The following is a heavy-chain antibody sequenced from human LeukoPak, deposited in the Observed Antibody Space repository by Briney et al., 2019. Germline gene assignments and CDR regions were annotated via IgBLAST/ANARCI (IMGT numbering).Heavy chain of an antibody. D-gene: IGHD3-9*01. Sequence: SETLSLTCAVYGGSFSGYYWSWIRQPPGKGLEWIGEINHSGSTNYNPSLKSRVTISVDTSKNQFSLKLSSVTAADTAVYYCARGYLVLRYFDWLFPFDYWGQGTLVTVSS. CDR2: INHSGST. CDR1: GGSFSGYY. J-gene: IGHJ4*02. CDR3: ARGYLVLRYFDWLFPFDY. V-gene: IGHV4-34*01.